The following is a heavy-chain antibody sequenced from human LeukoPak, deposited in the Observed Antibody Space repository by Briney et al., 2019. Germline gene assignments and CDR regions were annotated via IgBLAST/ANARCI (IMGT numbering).Heavy chain of an antibody. D-gene: IGHD7-27*01. CDR2: IGISGGGI. CDR3: AIDPNWGVDY. Sequence: QPGGSLRLSCAASGFTFSYYTMYWVRQAPGKGLEWVSIIGISGGGIHYADSVKGRFTISRDNSKNTLYLQMNSLRAEDTAVYYCAIDPNWGVDYWGQGVLVTVSS. CDR1: GFTFSYYT. J-gene: IGHJ4*02. V-gene: IGHV3-23*01.